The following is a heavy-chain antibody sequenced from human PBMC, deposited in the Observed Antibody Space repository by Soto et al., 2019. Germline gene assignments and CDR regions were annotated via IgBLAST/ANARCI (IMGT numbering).Heavy chain of an antibody. Sequence: QVQLQESGPGLVKPSETLSLTCTVSGGSISSYYWSWIRQPPGKGLEWIGYIYYSGSTNYNPSLKRRVTISVDTSKNQFSLKLSSVTAADTAVYYCARRSYYDFWSGYYGHDAFDIWGQGTMVTVSS. D-gene: IGHD3-3*01. CDR3: ARRSYYDFWSGYYGHDAFDI. J-gene: IGHJ3*02. CDR1: GGSISSYY. V-gene: IGHV4-59*08. CDR2: IYYSGST.